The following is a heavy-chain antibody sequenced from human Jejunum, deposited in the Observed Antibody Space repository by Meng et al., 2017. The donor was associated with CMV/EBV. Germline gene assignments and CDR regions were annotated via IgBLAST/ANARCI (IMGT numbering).Heavy chain of an antibody. Sequence: GPGFTFGDHHMDWFRLAPGKGLEWLGRTSRKLNAFPPQYAASVKDRFTISRDDSQSSLYLQMNSLKSDDTAVYFCGRDSMKGGGFDQWGQGTLVTVSS. CDR3: GRDSMKGGGFDQ. V-gene: IGHV3-72*01. J-gene: IGHJ5*02. CDR2: TSRKLNAFPP. D-gene: IGHD3-10*01. CDR1: GFTFGDHH.